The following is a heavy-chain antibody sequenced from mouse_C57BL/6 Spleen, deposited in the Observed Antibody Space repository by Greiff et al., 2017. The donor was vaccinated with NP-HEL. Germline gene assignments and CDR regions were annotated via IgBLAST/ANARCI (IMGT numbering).Heavy chain of an antibody. Sequence: VQLQQSGPELVKPGASVKISCKASGYAFSSSWMNWVKQRPGKGLEWIGRIYPGDGDTNYNGKFKGKATLTADKSSSTAYMQLSSLTSEDSAVYYCARGGRERYAMDYWGQGTSVTVSS. V-gene: IGHV1-82*01. J-gene: IGHJ4*01. CDR1: GYAFSSSW. CDR2: IYPGDGDT. CDR3: ARGGRERYAMDY. D-gene: IGHD3-1*01.